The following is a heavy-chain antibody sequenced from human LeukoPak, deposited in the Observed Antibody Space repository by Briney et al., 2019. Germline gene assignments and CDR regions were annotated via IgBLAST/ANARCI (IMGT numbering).Heavy chain of an antibody. V-gene: IGHV3-23*01. Sequence: GGSLRLSCAASGFTFSSYAMSWVRQAPGKGLEWVSAISGSGGSTYYADSVKGRFTISRDNSKNTLYLQMNSLRAEDTAVYYCARGDYYYDSKNPEDPNWFDPWGQGTLVTVSS. CDR2: ISGSGGST. CDR1: GFTFSSYA. J-gene: IGHJ5*02. D-gene: IGHD3-22*01. CDR3: ARGDYYYDSKNPEDPNWFDP.